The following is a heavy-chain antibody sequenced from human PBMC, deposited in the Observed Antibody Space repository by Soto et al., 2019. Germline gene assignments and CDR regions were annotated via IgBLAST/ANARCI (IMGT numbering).Heavy chain of an antibody. D-gene: IGHD3-22*01. CDR3: ARRNYYDSSGYYPGIGDQRVDY. CDR1: GGSISSSSYY. CDR2: IYYSGST. Sequence: SETLSLTCTVSGGSISSSSYYWGWIRQPPGKGLEWIGSIYYSGSTYYNPSLKSRVTISVDTSKNQFSLKLSSVTAADTAVYYCARRNYYDSSGYYPGIGDQRVDYWGQGTLVTVSS. V-gene: IGHV4-39*01. J-gene: IGHJ4*02.